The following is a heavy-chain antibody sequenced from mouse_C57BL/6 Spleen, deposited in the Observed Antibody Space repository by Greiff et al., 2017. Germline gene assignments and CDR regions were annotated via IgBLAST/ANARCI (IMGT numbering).Heavy chain of an antibody. D-gene: IGHD2-4*01. J-gene: IGHJ2*01. V-gene: IGHV3-6*01. CDR2: ISYDGSN. CDR3: AREGGTMIFGY. Sequence: EVQLQESGPGLVKPSQSLSLTCSVTGYSITSGYYWNWIRQFPGNKLEWMGYISYDGSNNYNPSLKNRISITRDTSKNQFFLKLNSVTTEDTATYDCAREGGTMIFGYWGQGTTLTVAS. CDR1: GYSITSGYY.